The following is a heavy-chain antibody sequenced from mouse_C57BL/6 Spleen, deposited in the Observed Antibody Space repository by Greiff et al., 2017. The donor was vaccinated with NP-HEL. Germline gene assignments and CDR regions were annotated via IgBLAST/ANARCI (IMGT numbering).Heavy chain of an antibody. V-gene: IGHV5-6*01. CDR1: GFTFSSYG. CDR2: ISSGGSYT. J-gene: IGHJ4*01. D-gene: IGHD2-5*01. CDR3: ARAYYSNYGAYAMDY. Sequence: EVQGVESGGDLVKPGGSLKLSCAASGFTFSSYGMSWVRQTPDKRLEWVATISSGGSYTYYPDSVKGRFTISRDNAKNTLYLQMSSLKSEDTAMYYGARAYYSNYGAYAMDYWGQGTSVTVSS.